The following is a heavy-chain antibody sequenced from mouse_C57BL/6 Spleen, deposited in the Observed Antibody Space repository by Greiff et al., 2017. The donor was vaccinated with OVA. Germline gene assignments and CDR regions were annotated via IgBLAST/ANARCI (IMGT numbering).Heavy chain of an antibody. Sequence: VQLQQSGPELVKPGASVKISCKASGYTFTDYYMNWVKQSHGKSLEWIGDINPNNGGTSYNQKFKGKATLTVDKSSSTAYMELRSLTSEDSAVYYCARLYYDPYYAMDYWGQGTSVTVSS. V-gene: IGHV1-26*01. CDR1: GYTFTDYY. CDR3: ARLYYDPYYAMDY. D-gene: IGHD2-4*01. J-gene: IGHJ4*01. CDR2: INPNNGGT.